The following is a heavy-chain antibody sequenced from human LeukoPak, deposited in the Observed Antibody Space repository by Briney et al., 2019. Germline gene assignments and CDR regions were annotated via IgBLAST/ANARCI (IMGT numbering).Heavy chain of an antibody. CDR1: GFTFSTYA. J-gene: IGHJ4*02. V-gene: IGHV3-30*04. D-gene: IGHD3-3*01. Sequence: GGSLRLSCAASGFTFSTYAMHWVRQAPGKGLEWVAVISYDGGHNFYVDSVRGRFTISRDSSKKTLFLHMTSLRPEDTAVYYCTRGGSDYWSGLVGDYFDYWGQGTLVTVSS. CDR3: TRGGSDYWSGLVGDYFDY. CDR2: ISYDGGHN.